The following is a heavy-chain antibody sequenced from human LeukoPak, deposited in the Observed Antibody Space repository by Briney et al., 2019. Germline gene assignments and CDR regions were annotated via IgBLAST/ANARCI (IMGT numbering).Heavy chain of an antibody. CDR1: GYTFTSYG. D-gene: IGHD3-22*01. CDR3: AMDYDSSGYSYPLDY. CDR2: ISAYNGNT. V-gene: IGHV1-18*01. J-gene: IGHJ4*02. Sequence: ASVKVSCKASGYTFTSYGISWVRQAPGQGLEWMGWISAYNGNTNYAQKLQGRVTMTTDTSTSTAYMELRSLRSDDTAVYYCAMDYDSSGYSYPLDYWGQGTLVTVSS.